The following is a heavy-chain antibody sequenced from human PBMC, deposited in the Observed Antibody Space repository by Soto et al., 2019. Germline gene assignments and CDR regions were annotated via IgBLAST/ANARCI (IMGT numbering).Heavy chain of an antibody. V-gene: IGHV4-61*01. J-gene: IGHJ3*02. CDR3: ARDEYFDWLGAFDI. Sequence: NPSETLSLTCTVSGGSVSSGSYYWSWIRQPPGKGLEWIGYIYYSGSTNYNPSLKSRVTISVDTSKNQFSLKLSSVTAADTAVYYCARDEYFDWLGAFDIWGQGTMVTVSS. CDR2: IYYSGST. D-gene: IGHD3-9*01. CDR1: GGSVSSGSYY.